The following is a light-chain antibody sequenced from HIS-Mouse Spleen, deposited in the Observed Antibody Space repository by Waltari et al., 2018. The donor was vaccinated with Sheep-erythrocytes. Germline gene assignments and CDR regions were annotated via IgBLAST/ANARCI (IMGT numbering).Light chain of an antibody. J-gene: IGLJ3*02. V-gene: IGLV2-8*01. CDR3: SSYAGSNNWV. CDR2: EVS. CDR1: SSEVGGYNY. Sequence: QSALTQPPSASGSPGPSVTISCTGTSSEVGGYNYVSWYQQHPGKAPKHMIYEVSKRPSGVPDRFSGSKSGNTASLTVSGLQAEDEADYYCSSYAGSNNWVFGGGTKLTVL.